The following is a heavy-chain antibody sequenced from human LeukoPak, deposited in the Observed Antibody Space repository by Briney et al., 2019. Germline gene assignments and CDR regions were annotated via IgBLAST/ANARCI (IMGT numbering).Heavy chain of an antibody. J-gene: IGHJ6*02. CDR2: ISGYSGNT. V-gene: IGHV1-18*01. CDR3: ARDVAYSSGWRFSYYYGMDV. Sequence: ASVKVSCKASGYTFTSYGISWVRQASGQGLEWMGWISGYSGNTNFAQKLQGRVTMTTDTSTSTAYMELRSLRSDDTAVYYCARDVAYSSGWRFSYYYGMDVWGQGTTVTVSS. CDR1: GYTFTSYG. D-gene: IGHD6-19*01.